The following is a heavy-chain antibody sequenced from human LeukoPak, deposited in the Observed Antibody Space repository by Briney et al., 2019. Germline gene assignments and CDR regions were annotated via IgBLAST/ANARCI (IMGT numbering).Heavy chain of an antibody. CDR3: ARDTGITAAVGGF. Sequence: ASVKVSCKASGYTFTSYDINWVRQATGQGLEWMGWMNPNSGNTGYAQNFQGRVTMTTDTSTSTTYMEVRSLRSDDTAVYYCARDTGITAAVGGFWGQGTLVTVSS. V-gene: IGHV1-8*01. CDR2: MNPNSGNT. J-gene: IGHJ4*02. D-gene: IGHD6-13*01. CDR1: GYTFTSYD.